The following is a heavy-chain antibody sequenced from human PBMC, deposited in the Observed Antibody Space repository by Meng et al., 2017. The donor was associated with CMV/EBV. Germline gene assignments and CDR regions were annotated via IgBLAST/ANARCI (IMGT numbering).Heavy chain of an antibody. D-gene: IGHD3-22*01. Sequence: SVKVSCKASGGTFSSYAISWVRQAPGQGLEWMGGIIPIFGTANYAQKFQGRVTITTDESTSTAYMELGSLRSDDTAVYYCARVYPRPSRVVVPPGAYYYYGMDVWGQGTTVTVSS. J-gene: IGHJ6*02. V-gene: IGHV1-69*05. CDR1: GGTFSSYA. CDR3: ARVYPRPSRVVVPPGAYYYYGMDV. CDR2: IIPIFGTA.